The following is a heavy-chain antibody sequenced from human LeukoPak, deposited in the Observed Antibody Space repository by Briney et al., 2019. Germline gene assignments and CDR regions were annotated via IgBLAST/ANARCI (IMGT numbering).Heavy chain of an antibody. V-gene: IGHV3-30*04. CDR3: ARSLIPGRWYFDL. J-gene: IGHJ2*01. D-gene: IGHD3-16*01. CDR1: GFAFSSFP. Sequence: GKSLRLSCAVSGFAFSSFPFHWVRQAPGKGLEWVAAISTDGSYKYHGDSVKGRFTISRDNPMNTLYLQMNGLRPDDTAVYYCARSLIPGRWYFDLWGRGTLVTVSS. CDR2: ISTDGSYK.